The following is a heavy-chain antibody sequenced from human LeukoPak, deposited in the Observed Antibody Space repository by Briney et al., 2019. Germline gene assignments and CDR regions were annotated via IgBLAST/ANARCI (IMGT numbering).Heavy chain of an antibody. Sequence: GGSLRLSCAASGFTFSSYAMSWVRQAPGKGLEWVSAISGSGGSTYYADSVKGRFTISRDNSKNTLYLQMNSLRAEDTAVYYCAKLVIPIPAKGVFDYWGQGTLVTVSS. CDR2: ISGSGGST. J-gene: IGHJ4*02. CDR3: AKLVIPIPAKGVFDY. V-gene: IGHV3-23*01. CDR1: GFTFSSYA. D-gene: IGHD3-10*01.